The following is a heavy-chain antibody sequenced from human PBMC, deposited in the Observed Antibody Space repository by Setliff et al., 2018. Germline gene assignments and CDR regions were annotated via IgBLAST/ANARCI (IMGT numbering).Heavy chain of an antibody. V-gene: IGHV3-30-3*01. CDR3: ARWVQLWLRSIKNWFDP. CDR2: ISYGGSNK. Sequence: GGSLRLSCAASGFTFSSYAMHWVRQAPGKGLEWVAVISYGGSNKYYADSVKGRFTISRDNSKNTLYLQMNSLRAEDTAVYYCARWVQLWLRSIKNWFDPWGQGTLVTVSS. CDR1: GFTFSSYA. D-gene: IGHD5-18*01. J-gene: IGHJ5*02.